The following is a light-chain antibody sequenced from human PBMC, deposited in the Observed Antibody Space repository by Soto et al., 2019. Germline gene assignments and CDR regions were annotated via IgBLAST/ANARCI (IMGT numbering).Light chain of an antibody. Sequence: EIVMTQSPATLSVSPGERATLSCRASQSISSELAWYQQRPGQPPRLLIYGASTRATGVPDRFTGSGSGSDLTLTICGLQSEDFAVYYCQQGHNWPLTFGQGTRLEI. CDR1: QSISSE. CDR3: QQGHNWPLT. J-gene: IGKJ2*01. CDR2: GAS. V-gene: IGKV3-15*01.